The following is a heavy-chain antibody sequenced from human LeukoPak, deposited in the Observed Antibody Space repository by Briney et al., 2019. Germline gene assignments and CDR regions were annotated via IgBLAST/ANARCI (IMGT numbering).Heavy chain of an antibody. J-gene: IGHJ5*02. CDR1: GYSIGSDYY. CDR3: ARDAILRWFDP. Sequence: PSETLSLTCAVSGYSIGSDYYWGWIRQPPGKGLEWIGSIYHTGTTYYNPSLKSRVTVSVDTSKNQFSLKLSSVTAADTAVYYCARDAILRWFDPWGQGTLVTVSS. CDR2: IYHTGTT. D-gene: IGHD2/OR15-2a*01. V-gene: IGHV4-38-2*02.